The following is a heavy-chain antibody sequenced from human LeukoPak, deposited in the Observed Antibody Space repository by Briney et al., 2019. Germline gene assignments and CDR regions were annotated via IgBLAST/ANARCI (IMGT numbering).Heavy chain of an antibody. V-gene: IGHV4-39*07. CDR1: GGSISSSSYY. J-gene: IGHJ4*02. Sequence: TSETLSLTCTVSGGSISSSSYYWVWIRQPPGKGLEWIGSLYYSGSTNYTPSLKSRVTISIHTSKNQFSLKLSSVTAADTAVYYCARGTSTWYEGYFDYWGQGTLVTVSS. CDR2: LYYSGST. CDR3: ARGTSTWYEGYFDY. D-gene: IGHD6-13*01.